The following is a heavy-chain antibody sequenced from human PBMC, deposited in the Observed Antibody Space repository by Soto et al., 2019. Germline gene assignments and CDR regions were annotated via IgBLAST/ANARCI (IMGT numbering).Heavy chain of an antibody. J-gene: IGHJ6*02. V-gene: IGHV1-18*01. Sequence: QVQLVQSGAEVKKPGASVKVSCKASGYTFTSYGISWVRQAPGQGLEWMGWISAYNGNTNYAQKLQGRVTMTTDTSTSTAYMELRSLRSDDTAVYYCARDPARLYYDFWSGYYATDYYYYGMVVWGQGTTVTVSS. CDR1: GYTFTSYG. CDR2: ISAYNGNT. D-gene: IGHD3-3*01. CDR3: ARDPARLYYDFWSGYYATDYYYYGMVV.